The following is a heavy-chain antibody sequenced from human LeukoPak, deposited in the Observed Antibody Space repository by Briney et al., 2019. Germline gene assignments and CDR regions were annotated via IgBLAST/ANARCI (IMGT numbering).Heavy chain of an antibody. Sequence: APVRVSCKASGYTFTGYYMHWVRQAPGQGLEWMGWINPNSGGTNYAQKFQGRVTMTRDTSISTAYMELSRLRSDDTAVYYCARGRDGYNLGAFDIWGQGTMVTVSS. J-gene: IGHJ3*02. D-gene: IGHD5-24*01. CDR3: ARGRDGYNLGAFDI. V-gene: IGHV1-2*02. CDR1: GYTFTGYY. CDR2: INPNSGGT.